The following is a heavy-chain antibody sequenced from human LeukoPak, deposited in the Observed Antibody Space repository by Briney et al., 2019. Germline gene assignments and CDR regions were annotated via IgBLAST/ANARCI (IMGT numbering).Heavy chain of an antibody. V-gene: IGHV1-8*01. D-gene: IGHD4-17*01. CDR1: GYTFTSYD. CDR3: ARVGYYGESVYFQH. J-gene: IGHJ1*01. Sequence: ASVKVSCKASGYTFTSYDTNWVRQATGQGLEWMGWMNPNSGNTGYAQKFQGRVTMTRNTSISTAYMELSSLRSEDTAVYYCARVGYYGESVYFQHWGQGTLVTVSS. CDR2: MNPNSGNT.